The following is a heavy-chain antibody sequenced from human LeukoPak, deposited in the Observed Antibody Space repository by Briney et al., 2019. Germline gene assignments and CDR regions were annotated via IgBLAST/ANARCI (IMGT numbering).Heavy chain of an antibody. CDR2: IYYSGST. D-gene: IGHD6-19*01. J-gene: IGHJ5*02. CDR1: GGSISSYY. V-gene: IGHV4-59*01. Sequence: SETLSLTCTVSGGSISSYYWSWIRQPPGKGLEWIGYIYYSGSTNYNPSLKSRVTISVDTSKNQFSLKLSSVTAADTAVYYCARGLRVAVAGTLFWFDPWGQGTLVTVSS. CDR3: ARGLRVAVAGTLFWFDP.